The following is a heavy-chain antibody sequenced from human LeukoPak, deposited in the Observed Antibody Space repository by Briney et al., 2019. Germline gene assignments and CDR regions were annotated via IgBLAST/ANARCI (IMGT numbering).Heavy chain of an antibody. CDR2: IYYSGST. D-gene: IGHD3-16*01. Sequence: SETLSLTCTVSGGSINSYYWSWIRQPPGKGLEWIGYIYYSGSTNYNPSLKSRVTISVDTSKNQFSLKLSSVTAADTAVYYCASGYDYVLDYWGQGTLVTVSS. V-gene: IGHV4-59*08. CDR3: ASGYDYVLDY. J-gene: IGHJ4*02. CDR1: GGSINSYY.